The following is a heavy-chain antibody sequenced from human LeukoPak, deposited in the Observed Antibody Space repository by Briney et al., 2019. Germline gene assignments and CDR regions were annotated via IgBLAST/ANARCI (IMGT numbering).Heavy chain of an antibody. V-gene: IGHV3-23*01. J-gene: IGHJ4*02. D-gene: IGHD5-18*01. Sequence: PGGSLRLSCAASGFTFGSYAMSWVRQAPGKGLEWVPGISGSGDRTSYADSVKGRFTISRDNSKNALYLQMNGLRVEDTAVYYCAKDRGALVDTGTLNYWGRGNLVTVSS. CDR1: GFTFGSYA. CDR3: AKDRGALVDTGTLNY. CDR2: ISGSGDRT.